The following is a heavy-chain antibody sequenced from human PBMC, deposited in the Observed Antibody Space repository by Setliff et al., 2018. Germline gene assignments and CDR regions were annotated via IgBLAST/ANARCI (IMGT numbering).Heavy chain of an antibody. V-gene: IGHV4-39*01. CDR1: GGSASSTSYY. J-gene: IGHJ3*02. CDR2: IYYTGTT. CDR3: ARGDYYDSSAYSPDTFDI. D-gene: IGHD3-22*01. Sequence: ETLSLTCTVSGGSASSTSYYWGWIRQPPGKGLEWIGTIYYTGTTYYSPSLKSRVTISVDTSKNQFSLRLTSVTAADTAVYYCARGDYYDSSAYSPDTFDIWGQGTMVTVSS.